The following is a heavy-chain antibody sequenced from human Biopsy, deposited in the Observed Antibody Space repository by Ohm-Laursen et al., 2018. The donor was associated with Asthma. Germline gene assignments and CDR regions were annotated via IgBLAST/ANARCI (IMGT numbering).Heavy chain of an antibody. CDR1: GFDFSDYT. CDR3: ARTFHFWSPYHAEHYQL. Sequence: GSLRLSCAAPGFDFSDYTMNWVRQAPGQGLEWVANIKHDGSEKNHVDSLKGRFTISRDNAKNLLFLQMNSLRAEDTAVYYCARTFHFWSPYHAEHYQLWGQGTLVTVSS. V-gene: IGHV3-7*01. CDR2: IKHDGSEK. D-gene: IGHD3-3*01. J-gene: IGHJ1*01.